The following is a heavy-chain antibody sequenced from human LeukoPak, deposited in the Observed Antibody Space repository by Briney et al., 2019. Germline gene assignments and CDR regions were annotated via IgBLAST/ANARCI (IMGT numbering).Heavy chain of an antibody. CDR1: GFTFSSYA. CDR2: ISSNGGST. CDR3: VKRRGGVTTYFDY. Sequence: GGSLRLSRSASGFTFSSYAMHWVRRAPGRGVEDVSAISSNGGSTYYADSVKGRFTISRDNTKNTLYLQMSSLRAEDTAVYYCVKRRGGVTTYFDYWGQGTLVTVSS. V-gene: IGHV3-64D*06. J-gene: IGHJ4*02. D-gene: IGHD3-16*01.